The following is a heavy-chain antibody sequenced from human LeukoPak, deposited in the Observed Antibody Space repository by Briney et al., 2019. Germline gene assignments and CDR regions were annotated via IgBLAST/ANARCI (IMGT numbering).Heavy chain of an antibody. Sequence: GGSLRLSCAAPGFTFSSYAMSWVRQAPGKGLEWVSAISGSGGSTYYADSVKGRFTISRDNSKNTLYLQMNSLRAEDTAVYYCAKCYDFWSGYLWYWGQGTLVTVSS. V-gene: IGHV3-23*01. CDR1: GFTFSSYA. CDR3: AKCYDFWSGYLWY. D-gene: IGHD3-3*01. CDR2: ISGSGGST. J-gene: IGHJ4*02.